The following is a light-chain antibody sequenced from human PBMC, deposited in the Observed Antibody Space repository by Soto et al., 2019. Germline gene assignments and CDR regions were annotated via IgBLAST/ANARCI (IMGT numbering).Light chain of an antibody. CDR1: SSDVDGYNY. CDR2: DVN. Sequence: QSVLTQPASVSGSPGQSITISCTGTSSDVDGYNYVSWYQYHPGKAPKLMIYDVNNRPSGVSNRFSGSKSGNTASLTISGLQAEDEADYYCCSYAGSYTLVFGGGTKLTVL. J-gene: IGLJ2*01. V-gene: IGLV2-14*01. CDR3: CSYAGSYTLV.